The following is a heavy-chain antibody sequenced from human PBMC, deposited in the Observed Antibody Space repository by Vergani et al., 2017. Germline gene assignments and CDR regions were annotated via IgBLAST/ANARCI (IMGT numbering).Heavy chain of an antibody. CDR1: GYSFTSYW. V-gene: IGHV5-51*01. CDR2: IYPGDSDT. J-gene: IGHJ4*02. D-gene: IGHD3-22*01. Sequence: EVQLVQSGAEVKKPGESLKISCKGSGYSFTSYWIGWVRQMPGKGLEWMGIIYPGDSDTRYSPSFQGQVAISADKSISTACLQWSSLKASDTAMYYCAXSQKRESLYYYDSSGYPLWGQGTLVTVSS. CDR3: AXSQKRESLYYYDSSGYPL.